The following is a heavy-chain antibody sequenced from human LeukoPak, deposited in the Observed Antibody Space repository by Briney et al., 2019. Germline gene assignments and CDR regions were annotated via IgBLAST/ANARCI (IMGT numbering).Heavy chain of an antibody. CDR2: IYYTGST. V-gene: IGHV4-39*01. Sequence: SETLSLTCSVSGASISGGTYYWGWIRQPPGKGLEWIGSIYYTGSTYDNPSLKSRVTISVDTSKNQFSLKLSSVTAADTAVYYCARRGGSGRAFNYWGQGTLVTVSS. CDR1: GASISGGTYY. D-gene: IGHD1-26*01. J-gene: IGHJ4*02. CDR3: ARRGGSGRAFNY.